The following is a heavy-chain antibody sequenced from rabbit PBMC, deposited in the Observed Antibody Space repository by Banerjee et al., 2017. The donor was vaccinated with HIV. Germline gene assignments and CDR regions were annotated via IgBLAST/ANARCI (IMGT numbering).Heavy chain of an antibody. CDR2: IYTGSGSA. CDR3: AKTAGGSGSGYPNL. D-gene: IGHD1-1*01. Sequence: EESGGGLVKPEGSLTLTCKASGFDLSSSYWICWVRQAPGKGLEWIGCIYTGSGSAYYASWAKGRFTISKTSSTTVTLQMTSLTAADTATYFCAKTAGGSGSGYPNLWGPGTLVTVS. V-gene: IGHV1S45*01. CDR1: GFDLSSSYW. J-gene: IGHJ4*01.